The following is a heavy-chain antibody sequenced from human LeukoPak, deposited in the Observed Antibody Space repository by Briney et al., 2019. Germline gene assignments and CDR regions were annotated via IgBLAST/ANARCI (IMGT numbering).Heavy chain of an antibody. J-gene: IGHJ3*02. V-gene: IGHV4-39*01. Sequence: TSETLSLTCTVSAGSISSDSYYWGWIRQPPGKGLEWIGTIYYSGSTYYNPSLKSRVTISVDTSKNQFSLKLSSVTAADTAVYYCARLEWRATGGAFDIWGQGTMVTVSS. CDR2: IYYSGST. D-gene: IGHD3-3*01. CDR1: AGSISSDSYY. CDR3: ARLEWRATGGAFDI.